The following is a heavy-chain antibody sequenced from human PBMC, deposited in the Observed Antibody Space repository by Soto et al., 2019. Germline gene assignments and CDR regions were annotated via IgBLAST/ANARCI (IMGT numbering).Heavy chain of an antibody. CDR3: ARGVEMATIGAYYYYGMDV. CDR1: GLTVSSNY. J-gene: IGHJ6*02. Sequence: GGSLRLSCAASGLTVSSNYMSWVRQAPGKGLEWVSVIYSGGSTYYADSVKGRFTISRDNSKNTPYLQMNSLRAEDTAVYYCARGVEMATIGAYYYYGMDVWGQGTTVTVSS. V-gene: IGHV3-53*01. CDR2: IYSGGST. D-gene: IGHD5-12*01.